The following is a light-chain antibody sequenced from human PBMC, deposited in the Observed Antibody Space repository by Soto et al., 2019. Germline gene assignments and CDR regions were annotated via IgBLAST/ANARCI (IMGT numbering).Light chain of an antibody. CDR2: TAS. V-gene: IGKV1-9*01. CDR1: QGIGSY. Sequence: IQFTQYPSSLSASVGDRVTITCRASQGIGSYLAWYQQKPGEAPKLLIFTASTLQSGVPSRFSGSGSGTDFTLTISSLQAEDFATYYCQQLSTYPSTFGGGTKVDIK. J-gene: IGKJ4*01. CDR3: QQLSTYPST.